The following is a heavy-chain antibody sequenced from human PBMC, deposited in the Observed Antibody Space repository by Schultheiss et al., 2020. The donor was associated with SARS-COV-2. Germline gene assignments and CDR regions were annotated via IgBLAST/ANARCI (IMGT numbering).Heavy chain of an antibody. Sequence: GESLKISCAASGFTFSSYGMHWVRQAPGKGLEWVAVISYDGSNKYYADSVKGRFTISRDNSKNTLYLQMNSLRAEDTAVYYCAKDPPYGDYGGHYFDYWGQGTLVTVSS. D-gene: IGHD4-17*01. CDR3: AKDPPYGDYGGHYFDY. CDR2: ISYDGSNK. V-gene: IGHV3-30*18. CDR1: GFTFSSYG. J-gene: IGHJ4*02.